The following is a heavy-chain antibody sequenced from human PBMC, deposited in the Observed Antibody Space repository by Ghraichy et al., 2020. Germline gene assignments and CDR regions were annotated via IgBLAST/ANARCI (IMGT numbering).Heavy chain of an antibody. CDR3: ARRGWAEANY. J-gene: IGHJ4*02. CDR2: IKQDGSEK. V-gene: IGHV3-7*04. CDR1: GFTFSTYY. D-gene: IGHD1-26*01. Sequence: LSLTCAASGFTFSTYYMSWVRQTPGKGLEWVANIKQDGSEKYYVDSVKGRFTISRDNAKNSLYLQMNSLRAEDTAVYYCARRGWAEANYWGQGTLVTVSS.